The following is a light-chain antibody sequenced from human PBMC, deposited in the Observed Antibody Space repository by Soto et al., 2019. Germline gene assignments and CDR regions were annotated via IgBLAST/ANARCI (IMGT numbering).Light chain of an antibody. J-gene: IGKJ1*01. Sequence: EIVLTQSPGTLSLSPGERATLSCRASQSVSSRSLAWYQQKPGQAPRLLIYDASNRATGIPARFSGSGSGTDFTLTISSLEPEDFAVYYCQQRSNWPPTWTFGQGTKVDIK. CDR1: QSVSSRS. CDR2: DAS. V-gene: IGKV3-11*01. CDR3: QQRSNWPPTWT.